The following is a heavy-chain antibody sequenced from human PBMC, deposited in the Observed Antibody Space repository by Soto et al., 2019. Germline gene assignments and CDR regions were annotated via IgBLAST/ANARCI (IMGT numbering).Heavy chain of an antibody. CDR3: ARPNSDCTNGVCYARYYYYYMDV. CDR2: IKQDGSEK. D-gene: IGHD2-8*01. Sequence: HPGGSLRLSCAASGFTFSSYWMSWVRQAPGKGLEWVANIKQDGSEKYYVDSVKGRFTISRDNAKNSLYLQMNSLRAEDTAVYYCARPNSDCTNGVCYARYYYYYMDVWGKGTTVTVSS. J-gene: IGHJ6*03. CDR1: GFTFSSYW. V-gene: IGHV3-7*01.